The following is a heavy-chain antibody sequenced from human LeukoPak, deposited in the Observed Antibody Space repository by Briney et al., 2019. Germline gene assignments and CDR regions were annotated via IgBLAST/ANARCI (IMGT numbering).Heavy chain of an antibody. J-gene: IGHJ6*04. Sequence: PGGSLRLSCAASGFAFSTYPMSWVRQAPGKGLEWVSAVSGPGTDTYYADSVKGRFTVSRDNSTNTVFLQMNSLGADDTAVYYCAKDHGVWGTGTTVTVSS. V-gene: IGHV3-23*01. CDR1: GFAFSTYP. CDR2: VSGPGTDT. CDR3: AKDHGV.